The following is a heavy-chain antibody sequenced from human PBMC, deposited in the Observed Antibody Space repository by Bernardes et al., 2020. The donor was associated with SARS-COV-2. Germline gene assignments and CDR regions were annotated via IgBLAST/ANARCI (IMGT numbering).Heavy chain of an antibody. Sequence: GGSLRLSCAASGFTFNNYAMNWVRQAPGKGLEWVAVISYDGNFKYYADSMKGRFTISRDNSNNTVYLQMSGLRVEDTAIYYCAKDSFGSDYLDWFDPWGPGTLVTVSS. CDR2: ISYDGNFK. V-gene: IGHV3-30*18. J-gene: IGHJ5*02. CDR1: GFTFNNYA. CDR3: AKDSFGSDYLDWFDP. D-gene: IGHD4-17*01.